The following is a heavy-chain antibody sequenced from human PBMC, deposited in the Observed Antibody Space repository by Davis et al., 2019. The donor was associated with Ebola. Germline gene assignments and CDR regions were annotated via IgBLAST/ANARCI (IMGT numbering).Heavy chain of an antibody. CDR3: ARDVYDFWSGYYHFDY. Sequence: GESLKISCAASGFTFSSYAMHWVRQAPGKGLEWVAVISYDGSNKYYADSVKGRFTISRDNAKNSLYLQMNSLRAEDTAVYYCARDVYDFWSGYYHFDYWGQGTLVTVSS. CDR1: GFTFSSYA. D-gene: IGHD3-3*01. CDR2: ISYDGSNK. J-gene: IGHJ4*02. V-gene: IGHV3-30-3*01.